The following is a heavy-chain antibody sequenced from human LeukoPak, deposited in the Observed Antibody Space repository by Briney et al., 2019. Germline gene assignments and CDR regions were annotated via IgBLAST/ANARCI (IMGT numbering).Heavy chain of an antibody. J-gene: IGHJ4*02. CDR3: AKDGQNGDYAVYYFDY. CDR2: ISWNSGSI. D-gene: IGHD4-17*01. V-gene: IGHV3-9*01. CDR1: GFTFSSYA. Sequence: PGGSLRLSCAASGFTFSSYAMSWVRQAPGKGLEWVSGISWNSGSIGYADSVKGRFTISRDNAKNSLYLQMNSLRAEDTALYYCAKDGQNGDYAVYYFDYWGQGTLVTVSS.